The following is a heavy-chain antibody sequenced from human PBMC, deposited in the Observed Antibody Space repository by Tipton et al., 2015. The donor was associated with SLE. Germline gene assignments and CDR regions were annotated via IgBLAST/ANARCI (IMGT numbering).Heavy chain of an antibody. V-gene: IGHV3-49*04. CDR3: TRTYYDSSGYQTGYDAFDI. J-gene: IGHJ3*02. D-gene: IGHD3-22*01. CDR1: GLTFGDYT. Sequence: RSLRLSCTASGLTFGDYTMSWVRQAPGKGLEWVGFIRSKAYGGTTEYAASVKGRFTISRDDSKSIAYLQMNSLKTEDTAVYYCTRTYYDSSGYQTGYDAFDIWGQGTMVTVSS. CDR2: IRSKAYGGTT.